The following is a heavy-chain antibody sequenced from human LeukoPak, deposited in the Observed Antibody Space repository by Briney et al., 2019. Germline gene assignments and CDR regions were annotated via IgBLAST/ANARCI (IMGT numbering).Heavy chain of an antibody. D-gene: IGHD5-24*01. J-gene: IGHJ4*02. CDR1: GGTFSSYA. V-gene: IGHV1-69*13. CDR3: ARPRGDVYNFHY. CDR2: IIPIFGTA. Sequence: ASVKVSCKASGGTFSSYAISWVRQAPGQGLEWMGGIIPIFGTANYAQKFQGRVTITADESTSTAYMELSSLRSEDTAVYYCARPRGDVYNFHYWGQGTLVTVSS.